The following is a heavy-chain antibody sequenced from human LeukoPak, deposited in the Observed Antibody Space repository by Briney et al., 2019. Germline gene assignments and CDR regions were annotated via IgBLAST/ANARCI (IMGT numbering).Heavy chain of an antibody. V-gene: IGHV1-18*01. CDR3: ARTQKLRGYSGYGPLGGMDV. J-gene: IGHJ6*02. Sequence: ASVKVSCKASGYTFTSYGISWVRQAPGQGLERMGWISAYNGNTNYAQKLQGRVTMTTDTSTSTAYMELRSLRSDDTAVYYCARTQKLRGYSGYGPLGGMDVWGQGTTVTVSS. CDR1: GYTFTSYG. CDR2: ISAYNGNT. D-gene: IGHD5-12*01.